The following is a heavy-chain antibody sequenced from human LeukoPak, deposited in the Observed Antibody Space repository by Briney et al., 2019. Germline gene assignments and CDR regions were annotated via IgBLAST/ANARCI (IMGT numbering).Heavy chain of an antibody. CDR1: GGSFSGYY. CDR2: INHSGST. D-gene: IGHD3-9*01. J-gene: IGHJ3*02. CDR3: ARTYYDILTGYVSAFDI. V-gene: IGHV4-34*01. Sequence: SETLFLTCAVYGGSFSGYYWSWIRQPPGKGLEWIGEINHSGSTNYNPSLKSRVTISVDTSKNQFSLKLSSVTAADTAVYYCARTYYDILTGYVSAFDIWGQGTMVTVSS.